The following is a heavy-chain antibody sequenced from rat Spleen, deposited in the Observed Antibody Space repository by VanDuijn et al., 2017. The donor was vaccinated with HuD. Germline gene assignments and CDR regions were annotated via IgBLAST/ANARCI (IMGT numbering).Heavy chain of an antibody. J-gene: IGHJ2*01. V-gene: IGHV3-3*01. CDR2: IDSAGST. CDR1: FYSITSSYR. Sequence: EVQLQESGPGLVKPSQSLSLTCSVTFYSITSSYRWSWIREFPGNKLEWMGYIDSAGSTNYNPSLKSRISITRDTSKNQFFLQVNSVTTEDTATYYCARDNTYKAYWGQGVMVTVSS. D-gene: IGHD1-10*01. CDR3: ARDNTYKAY.